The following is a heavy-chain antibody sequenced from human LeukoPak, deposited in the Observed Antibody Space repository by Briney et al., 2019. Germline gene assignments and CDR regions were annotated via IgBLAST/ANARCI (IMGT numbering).Heavy chain of an antibody. CDR2: ISSSSSYI. J-gene: IGHJ5*02. CDR3: ARDRYFDWGVWFDP. D-gene: IGHD3-9*01. CDR1: GFTFSSYS. V-gene: IGHV3-21*01. Sequence: PGGSLRLSCADSGFTFSSYSMNWVRQAPGKGLEWVSSISSSSSYIYYADSVKGRFTISRDNAKNSLYLQMNSLRAEDTAVYYCARDRYFDWGVWFDPWGQGTLVTVSS.